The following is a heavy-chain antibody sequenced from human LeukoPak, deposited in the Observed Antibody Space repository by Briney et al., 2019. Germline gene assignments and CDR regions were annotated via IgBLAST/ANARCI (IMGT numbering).Heavy chain of an antibody. Sequence: GRSLRLSCAASGFTFSSYVMHWVRQAPGKGLEWVAVISYDGSNKYYADSVKGRFTISRDNSKNTLYLQMNSLRAEDTAVYYCAKDGGYCSGGSCYNWFDPWGQGTLVTVSS. CDR3: AKDGGYCSGGSCYNWFDP. CDR2: ISYDGSNK. D-gene: IGHD2-15*01. J-gene: IGHJ5*02. V-gene: IGHV3-30*18. CDR1: GFTFSSYV.